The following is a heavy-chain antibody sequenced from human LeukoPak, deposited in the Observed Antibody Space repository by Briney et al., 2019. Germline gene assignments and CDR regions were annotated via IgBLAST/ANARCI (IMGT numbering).Heavy chain of an antibody. Sequence: GRSLRLSCAASGFTLSNAWMSWVRQVPGKGLGWVCRIYSKTDGGTIDYAATVKGTFTISRDDSKNTLYLQMNSLKAEDTAVYYCTTGFFGVVNDAFDIWGQGTMVTVSS. CDR2: IYSKTDGGTI. CDR1: GFTLSNAW. V-gene: IGHV3-15*01. CDR3: TTGFFGVVNDAFDI. J-gene: IGHJ3*02. D-gene: IGHD3-3*01.